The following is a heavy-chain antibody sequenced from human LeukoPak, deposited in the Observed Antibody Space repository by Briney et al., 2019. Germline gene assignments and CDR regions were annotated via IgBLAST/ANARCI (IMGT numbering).Heavy chain of an antibody. CDR2: ISGSGGST. CDR1: GFTFSSYA. J-gene: IGHJ5*02. V-gene: IGHV3-23*01. Sequence: PGGSLRLSCAASGFTFSSYAMSWVRQAPGKGLEWVSAISGSGGSTYYADSVKGRFTISRDNSKNTLYLQMNSLRAEDTAVYYCARRPVRGNSFDLWGQGTLVTVSS. CDR3: ARRPVRGNSFDL. D-gene: IGHD3-10*01.